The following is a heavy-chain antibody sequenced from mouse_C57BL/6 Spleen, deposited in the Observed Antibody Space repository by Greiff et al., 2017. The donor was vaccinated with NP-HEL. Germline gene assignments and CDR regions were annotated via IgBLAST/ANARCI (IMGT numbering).Heavy chain of an antibody. CDR3: ARSGGSSDFDY. CDR2: IYPGDGDT. D-gene: IGHD1-1*01. J-gene: IGHJ2*01. V-gene: IGHV1-80*01. CDR1: GYAFSSYW. Sequence: VQVVESGAELVKPGASVKISCKASGYAFSSYWMNWVKQRPGKGLEWIGQIYPGDGDTNYNGKFKGKATLTADKSSSTAYMQLSSLTSEDSAVYFCARSGGSSDFDYWGQGTTLTVSS.